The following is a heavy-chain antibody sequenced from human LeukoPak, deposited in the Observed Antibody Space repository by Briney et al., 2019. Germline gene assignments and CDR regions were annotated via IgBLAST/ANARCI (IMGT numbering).Heavy chain of an antibody. J-gene: IGHJ4*02. CDR1: GGSFSGYY. D-gene: IGHD2-15*01. CDR3: ARGYCSGGSCYSGYFDY. V-gene: IGHV4-59*01. Sequence: SETLSLTCAVYGGSFSGYYWSWIRQPPGKGLEWIGYIYYSGSTNYNPSLKSRVTISVDTSKNQFSLKLSSVTAADTAVYYCARGYCSGGSCYSGYFDYWGQGTLVTVSS. CDR2: IYYSGST.